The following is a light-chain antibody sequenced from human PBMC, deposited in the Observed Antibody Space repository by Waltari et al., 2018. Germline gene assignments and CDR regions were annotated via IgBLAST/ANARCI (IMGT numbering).Light chain of an antibody. CDR1: QSISSTY. J-gene: IGKJ2*01. CDR3: QQGGGPLRFT. V-gene: IGKV3-20*01. CDR2: GAS. Sequence: EIVLTQSPGTLSLSPGVRATLSCRASQSISSTYLAWYQQKPGQAPRLLIYGASRRATGIPDRFSGSGSGTDFTLSISRLEPEDFAVYYCQQGGGPLRFTFGQGTKLEIK.